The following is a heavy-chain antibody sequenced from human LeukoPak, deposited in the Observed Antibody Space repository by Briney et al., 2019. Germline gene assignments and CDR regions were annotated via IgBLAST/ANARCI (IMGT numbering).Heavy chain of an antibody. CDR1: GYTFTSYG. CDR3: AREGSSSWYLNYFDY. J-gene: IGHJ4*02. D-gene: IGHD6-13*01. V-gene: IGHV3-33*01. Sequence: SCKASGYTFTSYGISWVRQAPGKGLEWVAVIWYDGSNKYYADSVKGRFTISRDNSKNTLYLQMNSLRAEDTAVYYCAREGSSSWYLNYFDYWGQGTLVTVSS. CDR2: IWYDGSNK.